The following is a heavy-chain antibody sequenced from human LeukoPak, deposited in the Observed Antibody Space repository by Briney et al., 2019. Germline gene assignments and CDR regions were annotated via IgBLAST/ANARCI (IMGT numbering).Heavy chain of an antibody. CDR2: IKSKTDGGTT. CDR1: GFTFSNAW. D-gene: IGHD3-9*01. Sequence: GGSLRLSCAASGFTFSNAWMSWVRQAPGKGLEWVGRIKSKTDGGTTDYAAPVKGRFTISRDDSKNTLYLQMNSLKTEDTAVYYCTTRMVRDVLRYFDWLFSFDYWGQGTLVTVSS. J-gene: IGHJ4*02. V-gene: IGHV3-15*01. CDR3: TTRMVRDVLRYFDWLFSFDY.